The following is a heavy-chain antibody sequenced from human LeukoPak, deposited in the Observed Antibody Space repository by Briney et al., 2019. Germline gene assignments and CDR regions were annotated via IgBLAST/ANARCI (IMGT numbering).Heavy chain of an antibody. J-gene: IGHJ4*02. Sequence: SETLSLTCTVSGGSISNYYWSWIRQPPGKGLEWIGYIYYSGSTKYNPSLKSRVTMSVDTSKNQFSLKLSSVTAADTAVYYCAREGGSYHFDYWGQGTLVTVSS. D-gene: IGHD1-26*01. V-gene: IGHV4-59*01. CDR2: IYYSGST. CDR3: AREGGSYHFDY. CDR1: GGSISNYY.